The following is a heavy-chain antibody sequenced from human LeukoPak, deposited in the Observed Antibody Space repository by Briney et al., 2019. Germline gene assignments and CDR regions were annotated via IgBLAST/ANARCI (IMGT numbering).Heavy chain of an antibody. CDR2: IYYSGST. V-gene: IGHV4-30-4*01. D-gene: IGHD3-22*01. J-gene: IGHJ4*02. Sequence: PSQTLSLTCTVSGGSISSGDYYWSWIRQPPGKGLEWIGYIYYSGSTNYNPSLKSRVTISVDTSKNQFSLKLSSVTAADTAVYYCARGGYYDSSGYYDYWGQGTLVTVSS. CDR1: GGSISSGDYY. CDR3: ARGGYYDSSGYYDY.